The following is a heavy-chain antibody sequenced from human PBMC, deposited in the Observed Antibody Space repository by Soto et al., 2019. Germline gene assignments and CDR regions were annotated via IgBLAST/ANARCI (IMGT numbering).Heavy chain of an antibody. D-gene: IGHD6-6*01. CDR2: ISSGSITI. J-gene: IGHJ6*02. V-gene: IGHV3-48*02. CDR3: ARGGSSSDNGMDV. Sequence: PGGSLRLSCAGSGFTFSSYGMNWVRQAPGKGLEWVSYISSGSITIYYADSVKGRFTISRDNAKNSLYLQMNSLRDEDTAVYYCARGGSSSDNGMDVWGQGTTVTVSS. CDR1: GFTFSSYG.